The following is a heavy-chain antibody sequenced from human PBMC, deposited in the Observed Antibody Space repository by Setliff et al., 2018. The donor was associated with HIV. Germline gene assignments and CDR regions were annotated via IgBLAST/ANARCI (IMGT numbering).Heavy chain of an antibody. D-gene: IGHD3-3*01. CDR3: ASSLRFLEWLLSSFDY. J-gene: IGHJ4*02. CDR1: GGTFSSYA. CDR2: IIPIFGTA. Sequence: GASVKVSCKASGGTFSSYAISWVRQAPGQGLEWMGRIIPIFGTANYAQKFQGRVTITADKSTSTAYMELSSLRSEDTAVYYCASSLRFLEWLLSSFDYWGQGTLVTVSS. V-gene: IGHV1-69*06.